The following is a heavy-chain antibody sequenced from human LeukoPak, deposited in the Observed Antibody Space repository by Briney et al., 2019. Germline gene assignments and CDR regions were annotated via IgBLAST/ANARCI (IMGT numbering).Heavy chain of an antibody. CDR2: MNPNSGNT. V-gene: IGHV1-8*03. J-gene: IGHJ6*03. D-gene: IGHD3-3*01. CDR3: ARGPKITIFGVVTLYYYHYYMDV. CDR1: GYTFTSYD. Sequence: GASVKISCKASGYTFTSYDINWVRQVTGQGLEWMGWMNPNSGNTGYAQKFQGRVTITRNTSISTAYMELSSLRSEDTAVYYCARGPKITIFGVVTLYYYHYYMDVWGKGTTVTVSS.